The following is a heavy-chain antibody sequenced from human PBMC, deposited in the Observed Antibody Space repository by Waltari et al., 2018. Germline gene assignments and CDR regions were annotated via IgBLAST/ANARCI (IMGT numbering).Heavy chain of an antibody. J-gene: IGHJ6*03. CDR2: ITPNDDT. Sequence: EVQLVETGGALIQTGGSLRLSCAASGFTVSNTYMGWVRLAPGQGPEWVSSITPNDDTFYSDSVRGRFNILRGTSKNTLHLQMSFLRAEDTAVYYCVTLKPPGHYFYMDVWGKGTTVNVSS. D-gene: IGHD2-8*02. V-gene: IGHV3-53*02. CDR1: GFTVSNTY. CDR3: VTLKPPGHYFYMDV.